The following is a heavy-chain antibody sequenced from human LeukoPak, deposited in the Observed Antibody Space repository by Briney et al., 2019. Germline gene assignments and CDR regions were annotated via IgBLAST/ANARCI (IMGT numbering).Heavy chain of an antibody. CDR2: ISPGDSDT. J-gene: IGHJ3*02. Sequence: GESLKISCRGSGYTFTTYWIGRVRQKPGKGLEWMGIISPGDSDTRYSPSFQGQVTISVDKSISTAYLQWSSLKASDTAMYYCTRRLVYYYDSTGYYFDAFDIWGHGTMVTVSS. V-gene: IGHV5-51*01. CDR3: TRRLVYYYDSTGYYFDAFDI. D-gene: IGHD3-22*01. CDR1: GYTFTTYW.